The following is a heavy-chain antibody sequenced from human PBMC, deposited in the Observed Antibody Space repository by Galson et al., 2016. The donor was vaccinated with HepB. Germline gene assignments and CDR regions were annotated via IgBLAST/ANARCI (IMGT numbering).Heavy chain of an antibody. CDR1: GFTFTTHA. Sequence: SLRLSCAASGFTFTTHAMTWVRQAPGKGLEWVSGISANGRKTFYADSVRGRSSISRDNSKNILYLQMNSLTAEATAVYYCAKAAFPAPDIVATGTADHWSRGTLVTVSS. V-gene: IGHV3-23*01. J-gene: IGHJ4*02. D-gene: IGHD5-12*01. CDR2: ISANGRKT. CDR3: AKAAFPAPDIVATGTADH.